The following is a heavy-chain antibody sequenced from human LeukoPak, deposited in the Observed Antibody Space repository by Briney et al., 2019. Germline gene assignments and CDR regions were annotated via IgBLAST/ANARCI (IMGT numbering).Heavy chain of an antibody. CDR2: VFDSGGNT. CDR3: AKDRTRGTAGHPFDY. V-gene: IGHV3-23*01. J-gene: IGHJ4*02. D-gene: IGHD6-13*01. Sequence: GGSLRLSCAASGFTFSSYAMSWVRQAPGKGLEWVSGVFDSGGNTEYADSVKGRFTISRDNSKSMLFLQMNSLRAEDTAVYYCAKDRTRGTAGHPFDYWGQGTLVTVSS. CDR1: GFTFSSYA.